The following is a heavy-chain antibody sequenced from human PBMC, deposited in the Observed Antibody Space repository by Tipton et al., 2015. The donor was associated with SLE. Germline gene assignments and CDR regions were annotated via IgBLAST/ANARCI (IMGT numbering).Heavy chain of an antibody. CDR2: IYYTGST. D-gene: IGHD3-10*01. CDR3: AIRGMGNSGSYYEPDHFGY. CDR1: GASISSGTYY. J-gene: IGHJ4*02. V-gene: IGHV4-31*03. Sequence: TLSLTCTVSGASISSGTYYWSWIRQHPGKGLEWIGYIYYTGSTYYNPSLKSRATISVDTSKNQFSLNLTSMTAADTAVYYCAIRGMGNSGSYYEPDHFGYWGQGILVTVSS.